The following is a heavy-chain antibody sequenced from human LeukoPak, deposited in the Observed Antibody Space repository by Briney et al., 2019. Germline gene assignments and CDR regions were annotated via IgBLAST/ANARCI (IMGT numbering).Heavy chain of an antibody. CDR2: IYYSGST. Sequence: PSETLSLTCTVSGGSISSGDYYWSWIRQPPGKGLEWIGYIYYSGSTYYNPSLKSRVTISVDTSKNQFSLKLSSVTAADTAVYYCARRGVTRPFDYWGQGTLVTVSS. V-gene: IGHV4-30-4*08. CDR1: GGSISSGDYY. D-gene: IGHD2-21*02. CDR3: ARRGVTRPFDY. J-gene: IGHJ4*02.